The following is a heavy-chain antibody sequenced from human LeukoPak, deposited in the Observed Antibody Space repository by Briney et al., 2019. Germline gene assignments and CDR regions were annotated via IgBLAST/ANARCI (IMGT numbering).Heavy chain of an antibody. Sequence: GGSLRLSCAASGFTFSSYGMSWVRQAPGKGLDWVSAISGSGATTYYADSVKGRFTISRDNSKNTLYLQMNTLRAEDTAVYYCAKAGYTSSWPFDYWGQGTLVTVSS. D-gene: IGHD6-13*01. CDR2: ISGSGATT. CDR1: GFTFSSYG. J-gene: IGHJ4*02. CDR3: AKAGYTSSWPFDY. V-gene: IGHV3-23*01.